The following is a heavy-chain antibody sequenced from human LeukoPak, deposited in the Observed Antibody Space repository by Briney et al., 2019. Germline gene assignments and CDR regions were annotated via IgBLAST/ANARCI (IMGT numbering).Heavy chain of an antibody. CDR1: GGSFSGYY. V-gene: IGHV4-34*01. Sequence: SETLSLTCAVYGGSFSGYYRSWIRQPPRKGLEWIGEINHSGSTNYNPSLKSRVTISVDTSKNQFSLKLSSVTAADTAVYYCASSPWYSSGPCFWGQGTMVTVSS. CDR3: ASSPWYSSGPCF. D-gene: IGHD6-19*01. CDR2: INHSGST. J-gene: IGHJ3*01.